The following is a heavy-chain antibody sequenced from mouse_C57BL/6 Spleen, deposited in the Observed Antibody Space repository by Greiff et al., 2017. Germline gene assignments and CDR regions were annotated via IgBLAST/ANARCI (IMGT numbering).Heavy chain of an antibody. D-gene: IGHD2-3*01. Sequence: EVKLVESGEGLVKPGGSLKLSCAASGFTFSSYAMSWVRQTPEKRLEWVAYISSGGDYIYYADTVKGRFTISRDNARNTLYLQMSSLKSEDAAMYYCTRGGLKIYDGYYGAMDYWGQGTSVTVSS. CDR3: TRGGLKIYDGYYGAMDY. V-gene: IGHV5-9-1*02. CDR1: GFTFSSYA. J-gene: IGHJ4*01. CDR2: ISSGGDYI.